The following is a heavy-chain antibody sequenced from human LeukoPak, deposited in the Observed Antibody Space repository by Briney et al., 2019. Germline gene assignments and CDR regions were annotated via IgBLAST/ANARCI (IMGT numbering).Heavy chain of an antibody. D-gene: IGHD6-6*01. Sequence: SETLSLTCTVSGGPISSYYWSWIRQPPGKGLEGIGYNYYSGSPIYNPSLKRRVTISVDTSKNQFSLKLSSVSAADTAVYYCTRVRDIAAQCFDYWGQGTLVTVSS. CDR3: TRVRDIAAQCFDY. V-gene: IGHV4-59*08. CDR2: NYYSGSP. CDR1: GGPISSYY. J-gene: IGHJ4*02.